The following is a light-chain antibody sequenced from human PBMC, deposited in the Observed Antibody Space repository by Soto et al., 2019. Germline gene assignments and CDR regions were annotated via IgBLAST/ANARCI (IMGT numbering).Light chain of an antibody. CDR1: QSIDMW. V-gene: IGKV1-5*01. CDR2: HAS. CDR3: QHYNRYSAT. Sequence: IQMTQSPSTLPASLGDRVTITCGASQSIDMWLAWYQQKPGTAPKILIYHASSLETGVPSRFSGSGSGTEFTLTISSLQPDDFATYYCQHYNRYSATFGQGTKVDI. J-gene: IGKJ1*01.